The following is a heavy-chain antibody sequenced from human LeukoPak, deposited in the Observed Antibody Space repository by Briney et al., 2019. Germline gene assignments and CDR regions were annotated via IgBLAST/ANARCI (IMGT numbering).Heavy chain of an antibody. Sequence: SETLSLTCAVNGGSFSGYYWSWIRQPPGKGLEWIGEINHSGSTNYNPSLKSRVTISVDTSKNQFSLKLSSVPATDTAVYYCARGPIWHRKFDPWGQGTLVTVSS. CDR3: ARGPIWHRKFDP. V-gene: IGHV4-34*01. D-gene: IGHD3-9*01. CDR2: INHSGST. CDR1: GGSFSGYY. J-gene: IGHJ5*02.